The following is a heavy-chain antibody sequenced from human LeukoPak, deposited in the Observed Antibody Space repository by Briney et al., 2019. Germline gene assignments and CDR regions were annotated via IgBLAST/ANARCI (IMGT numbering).Heavy chain of an antibody. D-gene: IGHD2-21*01. V-gene: IGHV1-69*13. Sequence: SVKVSCKASGDTFNSFAINWVRQAPGQGPEWMGGIIPIFGAPTYAQRFQGRVTITADESTSTAYMELSSLRSEDTAVYYCAALVVKMGDAFDIWGQGTMVTVSS. CDR3: AALVVKMGDAFDI. CDR2: IIPIFGAP. CDR1: GDTFNSFA. J-gene: IGHJ3*02.